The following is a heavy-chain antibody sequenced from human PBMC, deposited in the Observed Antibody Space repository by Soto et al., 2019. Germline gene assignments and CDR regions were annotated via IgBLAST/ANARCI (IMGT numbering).Heavy chain of an antibody. V-gene: IGHV1-69*12. CDR1: GGTFSSYA. D-gene: IGHD5-18*01. Sequence: QVQLVQSGAEVKKPGSSVKVSCKASGGTFSSYAISWVRQAPGQGLEWMGGIIPIFGTANYAQKFQGRVTITADESTRTAYMERRSLRSEETAVYYCARDTAMVSRYYGMDVWGQGTTVTVCS. J-gene: IGHJ6*02. CDR3: ARDTAMVSRYYGMDV. CDR2: IIPIFGTA.